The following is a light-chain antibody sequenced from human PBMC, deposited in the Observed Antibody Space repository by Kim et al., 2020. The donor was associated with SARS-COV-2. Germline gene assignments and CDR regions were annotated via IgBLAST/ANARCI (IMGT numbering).Light chain of an antibody. CDR2: GKN. V-gene: IGLV3-19*01. J-gene: IGLJ1*01. Sequence: VALAQTIRSNGQGDSLRSYYASWYQQRPGQAHVLVIYGKNNRPSGIPDRFSGSSSGNTASLTITGAQAEDEADYYCNSRDSSGNYVFATGTKVTVL. CDR3: NSRDSSGNYV. CDR1: SLRSYY.